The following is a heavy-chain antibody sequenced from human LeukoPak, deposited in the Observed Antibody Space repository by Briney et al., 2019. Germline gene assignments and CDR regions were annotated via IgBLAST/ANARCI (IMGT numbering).Heavy chain of an antibody. CDR2: IRYDGSNK. D-gene: IGHD3-3*01. V-gene: IGHV3-30*02. CDR1: GFTFSSYG. Sequence: PGGSLRLSCAASGFTFSSYGMHWVRQAPGKGLEWVAFIRYDGSNKYYADSVEGRFTISRDNSKNTLYLQMNSLRAEDTAVYYCAKDVLRFLEWLFAFDYWGQGTLVTVSS. J-gene: IGHJ4*02. CDR3: AKDVLRFLEWLFAFDY.